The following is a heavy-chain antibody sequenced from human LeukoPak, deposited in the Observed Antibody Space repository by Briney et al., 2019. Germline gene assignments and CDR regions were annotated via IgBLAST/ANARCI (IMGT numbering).Heavy chain of an antibody. D-gene: IGHD3-22*01. CDR3: ARGLEGDQYYYDSSGYYPYYFDY. CDR2: INHSGST. J-gene: IGHJ4*02. CDR1: GGSFSGYY. Sequence: SETLSLTCAVYGGSFSGYYWSWIRQPPGKGLEWIGEINHSGSTNYNPSLKSRVTISVDTSKNQFSLKLSSVTAADTAVYYCARGLEGDQYYYDSSGYYPYYFDYWGQGTLVTVSS. V-gene: IGHV4-34*01.